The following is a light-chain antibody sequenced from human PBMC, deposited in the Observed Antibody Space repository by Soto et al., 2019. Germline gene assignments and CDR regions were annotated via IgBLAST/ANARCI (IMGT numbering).Light chain of an antibody. Sequence: QSVLTQPASVSGSPGQSITISCTGTRSDVGSYNLVSWYQQHPGKAPKLMIYEGSKRPSGVSNRLSGSKSGNTASLTISGLQAEDEADYYCCSYAGSRVFGGGTKLTVL. CDR2: EGS. CDR1: RSDVGSYNL. J-gene: IGLJ3*02. CDR3: CSYAGSRV. V-gene: IGLV2-23*01.